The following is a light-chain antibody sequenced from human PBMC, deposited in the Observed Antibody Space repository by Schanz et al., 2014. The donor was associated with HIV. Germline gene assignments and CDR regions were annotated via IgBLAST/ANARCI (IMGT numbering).Light chain of an antibody. J-gene: IGLJ3*02. V-gene: IGLV2-14*03. CDR2: GVS. CDR3: SSYTSSSTVV. CDR1: SSDVGGYNY. Sequence: QSALTQPASVSGSPGQSITISCTGTSSDVGGYNYVSWYQQHPGKAPQLIIFGVSNRPSGLSKRFSASKSGNTASLTISGLQAEDEADYYCSSYTSSSTVVFGGGTKLTVL.